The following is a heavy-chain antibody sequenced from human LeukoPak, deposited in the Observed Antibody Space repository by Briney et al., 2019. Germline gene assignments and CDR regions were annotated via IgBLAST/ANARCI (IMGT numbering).Heavy chain of an antibody. V-gene: IGHV4-4*09. D-gene: IGHD3-16*01. CDR1: GDSISSYY. J-gene: IGHJ4*02. Sequence: SETLSLTCSVAGDSISSYYWSWIRQPPGKGLEWIGYIRTSESTNYNPSLKSRVTMSVDTSKNQFYLRLNSVTAADTAVYYCARSLGNYADYWGQGALVTVSS. CDR3: ARSLGNYADY. CDR2: IRTSEST.